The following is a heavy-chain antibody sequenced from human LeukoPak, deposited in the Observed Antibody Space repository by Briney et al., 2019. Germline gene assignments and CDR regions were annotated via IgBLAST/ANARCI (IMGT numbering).Heavy chain of an antibody. J-gene: IGHJ4*02. CDR3: ARERFYVDGYYVAPYYFDY. Sequence: PSETLSLTCTLSGGSLSSYYWSWIQQPPGQGLEWIGYIYYSGSTYYNPSLKSQVTISVDTSKNQCPLKLSSVTAADTAVYYCARERFYVDGYYVAPYYFDYWGQGTLVTVSS. CDR1: GGSLSSYY. CDR2: IYYSGST. V-gene: IGHV4-59*12. D-gene: IGHD4-17*01.